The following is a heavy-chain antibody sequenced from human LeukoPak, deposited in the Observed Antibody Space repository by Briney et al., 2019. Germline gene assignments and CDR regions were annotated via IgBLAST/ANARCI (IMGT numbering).Heavy chain of an antibody. Sequence: PGGSLRLSCAASGFTFSSYGMHWVRQAPGKGLEGVAVISYDGSNKYYADSVKGRFTISRDNSKNTLYLQMNRLRAEDTAVYYCAKDKGNYGMDVWGQGTTVTVSS. CDR1: GFTFSSYG. V-gene: IGHV3-30*18. CDR2: ISYDGSNK. CDR3: AKDKGNYGMDV. J-gene: IGHJ6*02.